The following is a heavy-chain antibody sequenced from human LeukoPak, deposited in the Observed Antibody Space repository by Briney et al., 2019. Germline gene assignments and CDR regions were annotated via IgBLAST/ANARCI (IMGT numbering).Heavy chain of an antibody. CDR2: IYYSGST. CDR1: GGSISSSSYY. V-gene: IGHV4-39*01. J-gene: IGHJ4*02. CDR3: ARQFCGDTIFGVVSRCNFDY. Sequence: SETLSLTCTVSGGSISSSSYYWGWLRQPPGKGLEWIGSIYYSGSTYYNPSLKSLVTMSVDTSKNQFSLKLSSVTAADTAVYYCARQFCGDTIFGVVSRCNFDYWGQGTLVTVSS. D-gene: IGHD3-3*01.